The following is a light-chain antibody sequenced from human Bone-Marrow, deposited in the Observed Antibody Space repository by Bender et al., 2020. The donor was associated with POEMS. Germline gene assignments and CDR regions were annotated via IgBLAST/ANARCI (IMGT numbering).Light chain of an antibody. CDR2: EDS. V-gene: IGLV3-22*01. Sequence: SYELTQPPSVSVSPGQTARITCSGDALPDQYAHWYRQKPGQAPELVIYEDSERYPGIPERFSGSTSGNTTTLTISRVLTEDEADYSCLSGDEDRVYVFGTGTKVTVL. J-gene: IGLJ1*01. CDR3: LSGDEDRVYV. CDR1: ALPDQY.